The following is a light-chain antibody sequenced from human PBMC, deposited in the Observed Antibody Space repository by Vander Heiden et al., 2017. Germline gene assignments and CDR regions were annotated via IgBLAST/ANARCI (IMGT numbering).Light chain of an antibody. V-gene: IGLV2-14*03. CDR1: SSDVGGYNY. CDR2: DVS. CDR3: SSYTSSSTVV. J-gene: IGLJ2*01. Sequence: QSALTQPASVSGSPGRPITLSCTGTSSDVGGYNYVSWYQHHPGKAPKLMIYDVSNRPSGVSNRFSGSKSGNTASLTISGLQAEDEADYYCSSYTSSSTVVFGGGTKLTVL.